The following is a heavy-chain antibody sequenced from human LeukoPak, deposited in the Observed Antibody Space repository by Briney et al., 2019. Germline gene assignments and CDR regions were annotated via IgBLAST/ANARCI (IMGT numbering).Heavy chain of an antibody. CDR2: IIPIFGTA. Sequence: GSSVKVSCKASGGTFSSYAISWVRQAPGQGLEWMGGIIPIFGTANYAQKFQGRVTITADESTSTAYMELGSLRSEDTAVYYCARALVDTAMVGLYYFDYWGQGTLVTVSS. CDR1: GGTFSSYA. D-gene: IGHD5-18*01. V-gene: IGHV1-69*01. J-gene: IGHJ4*02. CDR3: ARALVDTAMVGLYYFDY.